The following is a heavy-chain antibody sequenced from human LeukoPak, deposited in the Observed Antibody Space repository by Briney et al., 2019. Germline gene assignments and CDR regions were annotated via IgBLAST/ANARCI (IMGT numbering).Heavy chain of an antibody. Sequence: GGSLRLSCTASGFTFSTYEMNWVRQAPGKGLEWVSYISDSGGATTYADSVKGRFTIFRDNTKTSFYLQLYTLRADATAVYYCERRNWKVGGGFDVWGQGTPVTVSS. CDR3: ERRNWKVGGGFDV. V-gene: IGHV3-48*03. CDR2: ISDSGGAT. D-gene: IGHD1-1*01. J-gene: IGHJ6*02. CDR1: GFTFSTYE.